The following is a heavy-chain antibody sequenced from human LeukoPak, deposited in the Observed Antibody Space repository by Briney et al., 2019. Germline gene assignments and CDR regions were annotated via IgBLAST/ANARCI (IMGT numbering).Heavy chain of an antibody. D-gene: IGHD2-2*01. CDR1: AYSFTSYW. CDR2: IYPGDSDT. V-gene: IGHV5-51*01. J-gene: IGHJ3*01. CDR3: ARHTRRERFCSGSSCFTKNTFDL. Sequence: PGESLKISCKASAYSFTSYWIGWVRQVPGQGLEWMAIIYPGDSDTRYSPSFQGQVTISVDKSINTAYLQWSSLKASDTAMYYCARHTRRERFCSGSSCFTKNTFDLWGQGTMVTVSS.